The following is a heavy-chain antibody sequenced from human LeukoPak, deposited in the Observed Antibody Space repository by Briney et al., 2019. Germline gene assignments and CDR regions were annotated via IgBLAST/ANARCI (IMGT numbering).Heavy chain of an antibody. D-gene: IGHD6-19*01. Sequence: GGSLRLSCAASGFTFSSYGMSWVRQDPGKGLEGVTYIRYDGTNKYYADSVKGRFTISRDNSKNTLYLQMNSLRPEDTAVYYCARGGKIPLAGTRSPQYFQHWGQGTLVTVSS. CDR1: GFTFSSYG. V-gene: IGHV3-30*02. CDR2: IRYDGTNK. J-gene: IGHJ1*01. CDR3: ARGGKIPLAGTRSPQYFQH.